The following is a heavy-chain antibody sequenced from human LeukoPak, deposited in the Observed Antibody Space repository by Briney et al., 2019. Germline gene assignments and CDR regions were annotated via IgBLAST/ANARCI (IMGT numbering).Heavy chain of an antibody. V-gene: IGHV4-59*01. J-gene: IGHJ5*02. CDR1: GGSISSYY. D-gene: IGHD6-13*01. CDR2: IYYSGST. CDR3: ARGRRAAAGTGWFDP. Sequence: SETLSLTCTVSGGSISSYYWSWIRQLPGKGLEWIGYIYYSGSTNYNPSLKSRVTISVDTSKNQFSLKLSSVTAADTAVYYCARGRRAAAGTGWFDPWGQGTLVTVSS.